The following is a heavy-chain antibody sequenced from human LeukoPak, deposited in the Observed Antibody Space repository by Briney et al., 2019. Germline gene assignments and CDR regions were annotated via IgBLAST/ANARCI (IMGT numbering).Heavy chain of an antibody. CDR3: AKDYDSSGYYYSLEGY. CDR1: GFTFSSYG. D-gene: IGHD3-22*01. V-gene: IGHV3-23*01. Sequence: GGSLRLSCAASGFTFSSYGMSWVRQAPGKGLEWVSAISGSGGSTYYADSVKGRFTISRDNSKNTLYLQMNSLRAEDTAVYYCAKDYDSSGYYYSLEGYWGQGTLVTVSS. J-gene: IGHJ4*02. CDR2: ISGSGGST.